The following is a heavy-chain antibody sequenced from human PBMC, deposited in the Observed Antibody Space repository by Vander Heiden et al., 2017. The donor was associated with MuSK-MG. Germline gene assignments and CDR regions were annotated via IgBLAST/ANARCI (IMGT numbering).Heavy chain of an antibody. CDR1: GFSFSDYW. Sequence: EEQLVESGGGLVQPGGSLRLSCAGSGFSFSDYWIAWVRQAPGKALEWVANIKEEGSEKYYVDSVKGRFTISRDNAKNAVYLQMNSLRAEDTALYYCGGRIFDIWGQGTMVTVSS. CDR2: IKEEGSEK. CDR3: GGRIFDI. J-gene: IGHJ3*02. V-gene: IGHV3-7*01. D-gene: IGHD2-15*01.